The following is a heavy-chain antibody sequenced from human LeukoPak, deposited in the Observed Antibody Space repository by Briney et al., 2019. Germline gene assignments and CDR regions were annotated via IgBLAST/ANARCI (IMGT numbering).Heavy chain of an antibody. CDR1: GYTFTSYY. CDR2: INPSGGST. CDR3: ARDYRVVITTGYYYYYMDV. Sequence: ASVKVSCKASGYTFTSYYMHWVRQAPGQGLEWMGIINPSGGSTSYAQKFQGRVTMTRDMSTSTVYMELSSLRSEDMAVYYCARDYRVVITTGYYYYYMDVWGKGTTVTVSS. V-gene: IGHV1-46*01. J-gene: IGHJ6*03. D-gene: IGHD3-22*01.